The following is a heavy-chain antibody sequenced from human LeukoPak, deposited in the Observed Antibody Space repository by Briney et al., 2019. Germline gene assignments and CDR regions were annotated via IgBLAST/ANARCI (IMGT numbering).Heavy chain of an antibody. D-gene: IGHD3-3*01. CDR2: SSAYNGNT. CDR1: GYPFMSFG. J-gene: IGHJ3*02. CDR3: VRPNYDFWSGYYTWAFDI. Sequence: ASVKVSCKASGYPFMSFGITWVRQAPGQGLEWVGWSSAYNGNTNYAQKLQGRVTMNTDTSTTTVYMELRSLRSDDTAVYYCVRPNYDFWSGYYTWAFDIWGQGTMVTVSS. V-gene: IGHV1-18*04.